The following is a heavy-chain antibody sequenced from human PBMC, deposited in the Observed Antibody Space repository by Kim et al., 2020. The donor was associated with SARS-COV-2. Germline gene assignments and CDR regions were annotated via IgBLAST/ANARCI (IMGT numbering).Heavy chain of an antibody. V-gene: IGHV4-59*13. J-gene: IGHJ4*02. CDR3: ASLGDSSGIND. D-gene: IGHD3-22*01. CDR1: GGSISSYY. CDR2: IYYSGST. Sequence: SETLSLTCTVSGGSISSYYWSWIRQPPGKGLEWIGYIYYSGSTNYNPSLKSRVTISVDTSKNQFSLKLSSVTAADTAVYYCASLGDSSGINDWGQGTLVTVSS.